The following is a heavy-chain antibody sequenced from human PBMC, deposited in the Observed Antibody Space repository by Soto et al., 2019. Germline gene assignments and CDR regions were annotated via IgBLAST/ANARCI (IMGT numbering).Heavy chain of an antibody. CDR3: AKCSMDSSSWNDAFDI. CDR2: ISYDGSNK. Sequence: GGSLRLSCAASGFTFSSYGMHWVRQAPGKGLEWVAVISYDGSNKYYADSVKGRFTISRDNSKNTLYLQMNSLRAEDTAVYYCAKCSMDSSSWNDAFDIWGQATMVTVSS. CDR1: GFTFSSYG. V-gene: IGHV3-30*18. D-gene: IGHD6-13*01. J-gene: IGHJ3*02.